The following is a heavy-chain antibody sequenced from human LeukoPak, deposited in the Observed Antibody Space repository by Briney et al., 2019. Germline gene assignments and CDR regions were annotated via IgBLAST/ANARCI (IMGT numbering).Heavy chain of an antibody. CDR3: AKAQWELLLLDY. J-gene: IGHJ4*02. CDR2: ISGSGGST. V-gene: IGHV3-23*01. D-gene: IGHD1-26*01. CDR1: GFTFSSYA. Sequence: PGGSLRLSCAASGFTFSSYAMSWVRQAPGKGLKGVSAISGSGGSTYYADSVKGRFTISRDNSKNTLYLQMNSLRAEDTAVYYCAKAQWELLLLDYWGQGTPVTVSS.